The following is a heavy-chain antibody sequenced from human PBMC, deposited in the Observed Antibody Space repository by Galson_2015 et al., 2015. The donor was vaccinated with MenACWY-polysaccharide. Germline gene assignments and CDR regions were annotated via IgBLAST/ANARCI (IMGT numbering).Heavy chain of an antibody. V-gene: IGHV4-38-2*02. J-gene: IGHJ4*01. D-gene: IGHD6-13*01. Sequence: SETLSLTCSVSNSSINSGYYWGWVRQPPGKALEGVGSTFHSGSLYQNPSLRGRVTMSVDTSTNHFSLDLPSVTAADTAVYYCTSGQLRWYPFDYWGHGTLVTVAS. CDR1: NSSINSGYY. CDR3: TSGQLRWYPFDY. CDR2: TFHSGSL.